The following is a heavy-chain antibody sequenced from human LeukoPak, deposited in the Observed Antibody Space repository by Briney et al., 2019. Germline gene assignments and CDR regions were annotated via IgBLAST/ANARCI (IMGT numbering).Heavy chain of an antibody. CDR2: ISYDGNNK. J-gene: IGHJ4*02. Sequence: GGSLRLSCAASGFTFSSYAMSWVRQAPGKGLEWVAAISYDGNNKLYADSVKGRFTISRDNSKNTLYLQMNSLRVDDTAVYYCARDYDYDILTGYADYWGQGTLVTVSA. CDR1: GFTFSSYA. CDR3: ARDYDYDILTGYADY. V-gene: IGHV3-30-3*01. D-gene: IGHD3-9*01.